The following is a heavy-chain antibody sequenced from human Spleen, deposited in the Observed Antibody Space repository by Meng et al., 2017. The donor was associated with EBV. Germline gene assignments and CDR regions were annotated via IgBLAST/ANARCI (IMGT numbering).Heavy chain of an antibody. CDR3: ATILVSSGNYYAWFGP. CDR2: INPITGDT. V-gene: IGHV1-2*06. D-gene: IGHD3-10*01. J-gene: IGHJ5*02. CDR1: ENPLTGKY. Sequence: SEGGVKIPGASVKVSCKAFENPLTGKYMHWLRQGPRQGLEWMGRINPITGDTDFEQKFQGRVTMTWDASISTAYMELSRLRSDDTAVYYCATILVSSGNYYAWFGPWGQGTLVTVSS.